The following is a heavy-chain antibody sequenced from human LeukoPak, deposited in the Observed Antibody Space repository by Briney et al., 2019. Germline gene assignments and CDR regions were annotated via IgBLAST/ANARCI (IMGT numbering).Heavy chain of an antibody. J-gene: IGHJ4*02. CDR1: GGSISSYY. V-gene: IGHV4-59*01. CDR3: AREGGGYNNRGFDY. CDR2: IYYSGST. Sequence: PSETPSLTCTVSGGSISSYYWSWIRQPPGKGLEWIGYIYYSGSTNYNPSLKSRVTISVDTSKNQFSLKLSSVTAADTAVYYCAREGGGYNNRGFDYWGQGTLVTVSS. D-gene: IGHD5-24*01.